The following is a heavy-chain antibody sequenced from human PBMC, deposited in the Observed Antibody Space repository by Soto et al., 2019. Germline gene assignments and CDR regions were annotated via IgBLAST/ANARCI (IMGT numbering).Heavy chain of an antibody. CDR1: GGSISSYY. V-gene: IGHV4-59*01. D-gene: IGHD2-2*01. Sequence: PSETLSLTCTGSGGSISSYYWSWIRQPPGKGLEWIGYIYYSGSTNYNPSRKSRVTISVDTSKNQFSLKLSSATAADTAVYYCARTDQLLRYYGMDVCGQGTTVTVSS. CDR2: IYYSGST. CDR3: ARTDQLLRYYGMDV. J-gene: IGHJ6*02.